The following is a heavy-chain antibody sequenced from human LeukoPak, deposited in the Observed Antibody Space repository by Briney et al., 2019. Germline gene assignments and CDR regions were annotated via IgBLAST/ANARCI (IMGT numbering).Heavy chain of an antibody. CDR1: GGTFSSYA. J-gene: IGHJ3*02. CDR2: IIPIFGTA. Sequence: SVKVSCKASGGTFSSYAISWVRQAPGQGLEWMGGIIPIFGTANYAQKFQGRVTITADESTSTAYMELSSLRSEDTAVYYCARDGEADPDAFDIWGQGTMVTVPS. V-gene: IGHV1-69*01. D-gene: IGHD2-21*01. CDR3: ARDGEADPDAFDI.